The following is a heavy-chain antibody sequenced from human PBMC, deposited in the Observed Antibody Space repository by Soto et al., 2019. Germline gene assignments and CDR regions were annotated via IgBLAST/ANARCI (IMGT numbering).Heavy chain of an antibody. CDR3: AKSPGSHYYYARLV. CDR1: GFIFSNYA. Sequence: EVQVLESGGGLVQPGGSLRLSCAASGFIFSNYAFNWVRQAQGKGLEWVSGISYSGGSTNYADSVKGRFTFSRDNSKNTLYLQMDSLRAEDTAVYYCAKSPGSHYYYARLVWGQGNKVTVSS. V-gene: IGHV3-23*01. CDR2: ISYSGGST. J-gene: IGHJ6*02.